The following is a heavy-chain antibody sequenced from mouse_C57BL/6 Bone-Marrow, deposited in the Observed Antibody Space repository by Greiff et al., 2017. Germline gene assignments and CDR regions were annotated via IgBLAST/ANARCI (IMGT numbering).Heavy chain of an antibody. CDR3: TPPWGFDV. V-gene: IGHV14-4*01. J-gene: IGHJ1*03. CDR1: GFNIKDDY. CDR2: IDPENGDT. Sequence: EVKLQQSGAELVRPGASVELSCTASGFNIKDDYMHWVKQRPEQGLEWIGWIDPENGDTEYASKFQGKATITADTSSNTAYLQLSSLTSEDTAVYYCTPPWGFDVWGTGTTVTVSS.